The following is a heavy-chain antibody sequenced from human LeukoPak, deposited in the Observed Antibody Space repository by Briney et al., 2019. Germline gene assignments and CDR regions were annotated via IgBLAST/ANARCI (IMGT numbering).Heavy chain of an antibody. CDR1: GGSISSYY. V-gene: IGHV4-59*01. D-gene: IGHD4-23*01. CDR3: ARATYGGNYYFDY. Sequence: SETLSLTCTVSGGSISSYYWSWIRQPPGKGLEWIGYIYYSGSTKYNPSLKSRVTVSLDRSKNQPSLELSSVTAADTAVYYCARATYGGNYYFDYWGQGSLVTVSS. CDR2: IYYSGST. J-gene: IGHJ4*02.